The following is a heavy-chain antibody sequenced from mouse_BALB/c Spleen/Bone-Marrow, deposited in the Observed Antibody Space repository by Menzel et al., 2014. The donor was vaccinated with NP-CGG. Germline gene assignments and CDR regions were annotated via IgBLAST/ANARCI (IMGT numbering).Heavy chain of an antibody. V-gene: IGHV5-9-3*01. CDR1: GFTFSTYA. Sequence: EVKLMESGGGLAKPGGSLQLSCAASGFTFSTYAMPWARQTPEKSLEWVGTISSSGSYTYYPDSVKGRFTISRDNAKNILYLEMSSLTSEDTAMFYCSRLKMITSYFDVWGAGATVTVSS. CDR2: ISSSGSYT. J-gene: IGHJ1*01. CDR3: SRLKMITSYFDV. D-gene: IGHD2-4*01.